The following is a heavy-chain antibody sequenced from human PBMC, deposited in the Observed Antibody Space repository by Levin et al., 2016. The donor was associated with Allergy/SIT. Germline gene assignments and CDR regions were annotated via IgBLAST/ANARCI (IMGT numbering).Heavy chain of an antibody. CDR1: GYTFIDHY. J-gene: IGHJ6*02. V-gene: IGHV1-2*04. CDR3: ARDRGGSYYRDGMDV. D-gene: IGHD1-26*01. Sequence: ASVKVSCKASGYTFIDHYLHWVRQAPGQGLEWMGWINTRSGGTSYGQKFEGLVTMTRDTSTSTAYMEVRRLRSGDTAVYYCARDRGGSYYRDGMDVWGQGSTIIVSS. CDR2: INTRSGGT.